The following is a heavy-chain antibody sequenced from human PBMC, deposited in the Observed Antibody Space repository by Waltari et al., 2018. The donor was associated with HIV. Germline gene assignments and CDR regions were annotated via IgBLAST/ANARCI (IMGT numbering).Heavy chain of an antibody. Sequence: EVQLVESGGGLAQPGGSLMGAWAASRLGLGLYGLSLLDEAPGKGMNWISFISSDSSIKFEADSVEGRFAISRDNAKNSLYLQMNGLRPEDTGVYFCARDIKVAGGQVLRTRYFDYWGQGTPVTVSS. V-gene: IGHV3-48*03. J-gene: IGHJ4*02. CDR1: RLGLGLYG. D-gene: IGHD1-20*01. CDR3: ARDIKVAGGQVLRTRYFDY. CDR2: ISSDSSIK.